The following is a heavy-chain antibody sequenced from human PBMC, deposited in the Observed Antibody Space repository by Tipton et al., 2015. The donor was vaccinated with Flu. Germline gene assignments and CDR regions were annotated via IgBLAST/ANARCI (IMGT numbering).Heavy chain of an antibody. CDR3: ATYQGAYSSSYVLEINDAFDI. CDR1: GGSISSGGYY. V-gene: IGHV4-31*03. J-gene: IGHJ3*02. D-gene: IGHD6-6*01. Sequence: TLSLTCTVSGGSISSGGYYWSWIRQHPGKGLEWIGYIYYSGSTYYNPFLKSRVAISVDTSKNQFSLKLSSVTAADTAVYYCATYQGAYSSSYVLEINDAFDIWGQGTMVTVSS. CDR2: IYYSGST.